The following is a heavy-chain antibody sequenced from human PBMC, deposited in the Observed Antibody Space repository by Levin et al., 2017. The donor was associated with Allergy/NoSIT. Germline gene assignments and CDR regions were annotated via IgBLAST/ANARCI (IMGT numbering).Heavy chain of an antibody. CDR1: GFYITYYS. CDR3: AREGPWGKGSAMDV. V-gene: IGHV3-7*01. J-gene: IGHJ6*02. CDR2: ITHDSRQS. Sequence: QAGGSLRLSCVASGFYITYYSMSWVRQAPGKGLEWVTTITHDSRQSYYADSVKGRFTVSRDNSKRAVYLHMASLTVEDGAVYYCAREGPWGKGSAMDVWGQGTTVSVSS. D-gene: IGHD3-16*01.